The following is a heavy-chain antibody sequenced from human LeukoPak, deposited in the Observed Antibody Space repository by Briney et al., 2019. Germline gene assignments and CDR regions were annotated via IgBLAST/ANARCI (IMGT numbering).Heavy chain of an antibody. CDR1: GFTFSSYA. V-gene: IGHV3-23*01. CDR2: ISGSGGST. CDR3: AKKTMIVVVTPLDY. D-gene: IGHD3-22*01. Sequence: GGSLRLSCAASGFTFSSYAMSWVRQAPGKGLHWVSAISGSGGSTYYADSVKGRFTISRDNSKNTLYLQMNSLRAEDTAVYYCAKKTMIVVVTPLDYWGQGTLVTVSS. J-gene: IGHJ4*02.